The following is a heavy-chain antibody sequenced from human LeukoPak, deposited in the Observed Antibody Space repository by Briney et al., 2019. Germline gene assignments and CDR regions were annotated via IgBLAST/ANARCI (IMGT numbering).Heavy chain of an antibody. CDR2: ISWNSGSI. J-gene: IGHJ4*02. CDR1: GLTFDDYA. CDR3: AKSSSRYAVAGTRFDY. D-gene: IGHD6-19*01. V-gene: IGHV3-9*03. Sequence: PGGSLRLSCAASGLTFDDYAMHWVRQAPGKGLEWVSGISWNSGSIGYADSVKGRFTISRDNAKNSLYLQMNSLRAEDMALYYCAKSSSRYAVAGTRFDYWGQGTLVTVSS.